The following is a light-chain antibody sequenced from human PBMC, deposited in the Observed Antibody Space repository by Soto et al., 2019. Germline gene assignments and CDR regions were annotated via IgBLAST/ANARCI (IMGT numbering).Light chain of an antibody. CDR2: DAS. J-gene: IGKJ1*01. V-gene: IGKV3-11*01. Sequence: EILLTQSPATLSLSPGERATLSCRASQTISSYLAWYQQKPGQAPRLLIYDASNRATGIPARFSGSGSGTDFTLTISSLGPEDFAIDYCQQRRSWPQTFGQGTKVEIK. CDR1: QTISSY. CDR3: QQRRSWPQT.